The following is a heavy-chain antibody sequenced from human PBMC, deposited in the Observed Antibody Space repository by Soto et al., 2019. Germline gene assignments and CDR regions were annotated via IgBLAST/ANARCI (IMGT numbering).Heavy chain of an antibody. D-gene: IGHD6-19*01. CDR2: ISYDGSNK. V-gene: IGHV3-30*18. CDR3: AKGWGVGVAVAGTGGFDY. J-gene: IGHJ4*02. CDR1: GFTFSSYG. Sequence: QVQLVESGGGVVQPGRSLRLSCAASGFTFSSYGMHWVRQAPGKGLEWVAVISYDGSNKYYADSVKGRFTISRDNSKNTLYLQMNSLRAEDTAVYYCAKGWGVGVAVAGTGGFDYWGQGTLVTVSS.